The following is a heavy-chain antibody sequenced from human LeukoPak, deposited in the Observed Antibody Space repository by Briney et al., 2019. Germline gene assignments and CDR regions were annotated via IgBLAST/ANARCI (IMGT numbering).Heavy chain of an antibody. D-gene: IGHD5-12*01. V-gene: IGHV3-30*02. CDR3: ANDWSYSGWAYYFDY. J-gene: IGHJ4*02. CDR2: IRYDGSDK. CDR1: GFNFDGYG. Sequence: GGSLRLSCAASGFNFDGYGMHWVRQAPGKGLEWVAFIRYDGSDKYYADSVKGRFTISRDNSKNTLYLQMNSLRAEDTAVYYCANDWSYSGWAYYFDYWGQGTLVTVSS.